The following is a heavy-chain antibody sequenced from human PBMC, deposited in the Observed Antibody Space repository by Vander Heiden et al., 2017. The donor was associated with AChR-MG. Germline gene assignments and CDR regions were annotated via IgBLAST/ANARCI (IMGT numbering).Heavy chain of an antibody. J-gene: IGHJ4*02. V-gene: IGHV3-15*01. CDR1: GFTFSNAW. CDR3: TTFNADYIWGSYRSDY. D-gene: IGHD3-16*02. Sequence: EVQLVESGGGLVTPRGSLRLSCAASGFTFSNAWMRRVRQAPGKGEEWVGGIKSKTDGGTTDYAATVKGRFTISRDDAKNTLYLQMNSLKTEDTAVYYCTTFNADYIWGSYRSDYWGQGTLVTVSS. CDR2: IKSKTDGGTT.